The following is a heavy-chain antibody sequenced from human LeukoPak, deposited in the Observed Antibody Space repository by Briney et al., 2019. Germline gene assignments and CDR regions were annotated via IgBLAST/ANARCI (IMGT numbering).Heavy chain of an antibody. CDR2: INPNSGGT. CDR1: GYTFTGYY. Sequence: ASVKVSCKASGYTFTGYYMHWVRQAPGQGLEWMGWINPNSGGTNYAQKFQGRVTMTRDTSISTAYMELSRLRSDDTAVYYCARDGRDYGDPHPFDYWGQGTLVTVSS. CDR3: ARDGRDYGDPHPFDY. D-gene: IGHD4-17*01. V-gene: IGHV1-2*02. J-gene: IGHJ4*02.